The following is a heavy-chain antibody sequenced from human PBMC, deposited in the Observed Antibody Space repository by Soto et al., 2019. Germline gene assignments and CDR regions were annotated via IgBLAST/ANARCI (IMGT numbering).Heavy chain of an antibody. CDR2: INHSGST. D-gene: IGHD6-19*01. CDR1: GGSFSGYY. V-gene: IGHV4-34*01. Sequence: SETLSLTCAVYGGSFSGYYWSWIRQPPGKGLEWIGEINHSGSTNYNPSLKSRVTISVDTSKNQFSLKLSSVTAADTAVYYCARVFTTWMAGIWGQGTMVTVSS. J-gene: IGHJ3*02. CDR3: ARVFTTWMAGI.